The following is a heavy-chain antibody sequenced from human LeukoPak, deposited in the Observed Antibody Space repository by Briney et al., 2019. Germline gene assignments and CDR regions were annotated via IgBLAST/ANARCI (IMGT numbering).Heavy chain of an antibody. V-gene: IGHV5-51*01. CDR1: GYSFTSYW. D-gene: IGHD2-2*01. J-gene: IGHJ6*03. Sequence: GKSLKISCKGSGYSFTSYWIGWVRQMPGKGLEWMGIIYPGDSDTRYSPSFQGQVTISADKSISTAYLQWSSLKASDTAMYYCARLWSEDDIVVVPAALYYYMDVWGKGTTVTVSS. CDR3: ARLWSEDDIVVVPAALYYYMDV. CDR2: IYPGDSDT.